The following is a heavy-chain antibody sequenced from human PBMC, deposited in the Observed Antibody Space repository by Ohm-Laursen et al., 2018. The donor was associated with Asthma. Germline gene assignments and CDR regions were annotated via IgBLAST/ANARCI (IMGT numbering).Heavy chain of an antibody. CDR3: ARDFGGRNWTNWYFDL. D-gene: IGHD1-20*01. V-gene: IGHV3-74*01. CDR2: LKGDGTET. Sequence: SLRLSCTASGFTFSRYWMHWVRQATGMGLVWVSRLKGDGTETTYADSVKGRFTISRDNSKNTLYLQMNSLRAEDTAVYYCARDFGGRNWTNWYFDLWGRGTLVTVSS. CDR1: GFTFSRYW. J-gene: IGHJ2*01.